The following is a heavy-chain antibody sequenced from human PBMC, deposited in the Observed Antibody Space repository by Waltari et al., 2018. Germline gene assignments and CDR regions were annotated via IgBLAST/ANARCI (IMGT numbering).Heavy chain of an antibody. CDR1: GGSISSYY. D-gene: IGHD5-18*01. Sequence: QVQLQESGPGLVKPSGTLSLACTVSGGSISSYYWSWIRQPAGKGLEWIGRIYTSGSTNYNPSLKSRVTMSVDTSKNQFSLKLSSVTAADTAVYYCAREAFYVDTAMADAFDIWGQGTMVTVSS. CDR2: IYTSGST. V-gene: IGHV4-4*07. CDR3: AREAFYVDTAMADAFDI. J-gene: IGHJ3*02.